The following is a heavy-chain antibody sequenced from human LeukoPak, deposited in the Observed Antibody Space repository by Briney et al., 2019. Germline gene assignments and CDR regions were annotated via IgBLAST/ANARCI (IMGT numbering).Heavy chain of an antibody. CDR2: IKSKTDGGTT. J-gene: IGHJ6*02. D-gene: IGHD4-11*01. V-gene: IGHV3-15*07. Sequence: GGSLRLSCAASGFTFSNAWMNWVRQAPGKGLEWVGRIKSKTDGGTTDYAAPVKGRFTISRDDSKNTLYLQMNSLKTEDTAVYYCTIPDYSNYRYYYYGMDVWGQGTTVTVSS. CDR3: TIPDYSNYRYYYYGMDV. CDR1: GFTFSNAW.